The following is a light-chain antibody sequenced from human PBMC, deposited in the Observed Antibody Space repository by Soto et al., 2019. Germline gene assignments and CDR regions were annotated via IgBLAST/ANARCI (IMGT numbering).Light chain of an antibody. CDR1: QSLTSN. CDR3: QQYNHWPRMLS. J-gene: IGKJ4*02. CDR2: DTS. Sequence: EIILTQSPATLYVSPGERATLSCRAIQSLTSNLAWNQQKPGQAPRLLIYDTSTRATDIPARFSGSGSGTEFTLTIASLQSEDFAVYYCQQYNHWPRMLSFGGGTRV. V-gene: IGKV3-15*01.